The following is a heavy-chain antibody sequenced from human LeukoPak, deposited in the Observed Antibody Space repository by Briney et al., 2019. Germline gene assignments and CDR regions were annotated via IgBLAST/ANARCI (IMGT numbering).Heavy chain of an antibody. D-gene: IGHD2-15*01. J-gene: IGHJ3*02. CDR2: IKSKTDGGTT. CDR1: GFTFSNAW. Sequence: GGSLRLSCAASGFTFSNAWMSWVRQAPGKGLESVGRIKSKTDGGTTDYAAPVKGRFTISRDDSKNTQYLQMNSLKTEDTAVYYCTTVFGSCYSCGSAFDIWGQGTMVTVSS. CDR3: TTVFGSCYSCGSAFDI. V-gene: IGHV3-15*01.